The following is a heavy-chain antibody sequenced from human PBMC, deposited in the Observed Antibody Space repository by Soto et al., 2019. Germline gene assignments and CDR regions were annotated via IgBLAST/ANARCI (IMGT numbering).Heavy chain of an antibody. V-gene: IGHV4-4*07. J-gene: IGHJ5*02. CDR3: ARLHYYDSSGYGRYNWFDP. Sequence: PWETLSLTCTVSGGSISSYYWSWIRQPAGKGLEWIGRIYTSGSTNYNPSLKSRVTMSVDTSKNQFSLKLSSVTAADTAVYYCARLHYYDSSGYGRYNWFDPWGQGTLVTVS. CDR2: IYTSGST. CDR1: GGSISSYY. D-gene: IGHD3-22*01.